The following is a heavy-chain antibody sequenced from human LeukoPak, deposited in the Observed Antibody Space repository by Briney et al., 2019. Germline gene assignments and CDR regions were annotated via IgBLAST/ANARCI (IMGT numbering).Heavy chain of an antibody. CDR2: TYYRSKWYN. CDR1: GDSVSTNSAT. V-gene: IGHV6-1*01. Sequence: SQTLSLTCAISGDSVSTNSATWNWIRQSPSRGLHWLVRTYYRSKWYNDYAVSVKSRVTINPDTSKNQFSLQLNSVTPEDTAVYYCARGSRSAGSGSYYDFDYWGQGTLVTVSS. D-gene: IGHD3-10*01. J-gene: IGHJ4*02. CDR3: ARGSRSAGSGSYYDFDY.